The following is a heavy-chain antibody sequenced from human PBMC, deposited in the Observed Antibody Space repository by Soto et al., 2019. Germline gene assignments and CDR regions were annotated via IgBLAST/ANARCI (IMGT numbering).Heavy chain of an antibody. CDR1: GFTFDEYA. Sequence: EVQLVESGGGVVRPGGSLRLSCAASGFTFDEYALTWVRQAPGKGLEWVAGINWNGGSKGYADSVTGRFTISRDNAKSSLYLQMNNLRAEDTAFYFCARATQSYYDTSGYYSYVHWGQGAQVTVSS. CDR3: ARATQSYYDTSGYYSYVH. CDR2: INWNGGSK. D-gene: IGHD3-22*01. V-gene: IGHV3-20*04. J-gene: IGHJ4*02.